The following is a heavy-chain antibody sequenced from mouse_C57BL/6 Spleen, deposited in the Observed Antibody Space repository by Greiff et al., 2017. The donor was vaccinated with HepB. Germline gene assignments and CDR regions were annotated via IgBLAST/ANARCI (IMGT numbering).Heavy chain of an antibody. D-gene: IGHD3-2*02. CDR2: IDPEDGET. CDR3: AREEDSSDGVSVDY. CDR1: GFNIKDYY. Sequence: EVKLVESGAELVKPGASVKLSCTASGFNIKDYYMHWVKQRTEQGLEWIGRIDPEDGETKYAPKFQGKATITADTSSNTAYLQLSSLTSEDTAVYCCAREEDSSDGVSVDYWGQGTSVTVSS. J-gene: IGHJ4*01. V-gene: IGHV14-2*01.